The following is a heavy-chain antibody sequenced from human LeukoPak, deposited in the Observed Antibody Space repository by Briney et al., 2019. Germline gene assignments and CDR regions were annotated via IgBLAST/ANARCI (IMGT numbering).Heavy chain of an antibody. D-gene: IGHD4-17*01. CDR2: ISYDGSNK. V-gene: IGHV3-30-3*01. CDR3: ARDRGDYGDYKFDY. J-gene: IGHJ4*02. CDR1: GFTFSSYA. Sequence: LSGGSLRLSCAASGFTFSSYAMHWVRQAPGKGLEWVAVISYDGSNKYYADSVKGRFTISRDNSKNTLYLQMNSLRAEDTAVYYCARDRGDYGDYKFDYWGQGTLVIVSS.